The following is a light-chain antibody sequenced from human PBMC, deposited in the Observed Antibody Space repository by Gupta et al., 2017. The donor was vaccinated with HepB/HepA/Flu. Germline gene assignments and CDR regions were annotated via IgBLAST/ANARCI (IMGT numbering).Light chain of an antibody. J-gene: IGKJ1*01. CDR3: QQNNNWPGT. CDR1: QSVSSN. V-gene: IGKV3-15*01. CDR2: GAS. Sequence: EIVMTQSPATLSVSPGERATLSCRASQSVSSNLAWYQQKPGQAPRLLIYGASTRATGIPARLSGSGSGTEFTLTISSLQSGDFAVYYCQQNNNWPGTFGQGTKVEIK.